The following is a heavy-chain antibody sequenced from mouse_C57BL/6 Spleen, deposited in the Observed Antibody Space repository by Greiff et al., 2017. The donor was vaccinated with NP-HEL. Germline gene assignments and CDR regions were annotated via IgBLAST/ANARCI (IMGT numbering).Heavy chain of an antibody. Sequence: VQLQQSGAELVRPGSSVKLSCKASGYTFTSYWMHWVKQRPIQGLEWIGNIDPSDSETHYNQKFKDKATLTVDKSSSTAYMQLSSLTSEDSAVYYWANSAYGNDAMDYLGQGTSVTGSS. D-gene: IGHD2-10*02. CDR1: GYTFTSYW. V-gene: IGHV1-52*01. CDR2: IDPSDSET. J-gene: IGHJ4*01. CDR3: ANSAYGNDAMDY.